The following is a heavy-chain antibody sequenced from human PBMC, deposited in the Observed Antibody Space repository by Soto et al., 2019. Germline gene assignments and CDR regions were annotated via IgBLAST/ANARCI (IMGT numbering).Heavy chain of an antibody. Sequence: PGGSLRLSCAASGFTFSSYSMNWVRQAPGKGLEWVSYISSSSSTIYYADSVKGRFAISRDNAKNSLYLQMNSLRDEDTAVYYCARDDDFWSGYYSPVYYYYGMDVWGQGTTVTVSS. CDR2: ISSSSSTI. D-gene: IGHD3-3*01. J-gene: IGHJ6*02. CDR3: ARDDDFWSGYYSPVYYYYGMDV. CDR1: GFTFSSYS. V-gene: IGHV3-48*02.